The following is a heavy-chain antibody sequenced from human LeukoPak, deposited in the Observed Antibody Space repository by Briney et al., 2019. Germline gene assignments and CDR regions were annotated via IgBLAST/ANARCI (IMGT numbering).Heavy chain of an antibody. CDR3: AKGGYFDWLFPDY. V-gene: IGHV3-30*18. D-gene: IGHD3-9*01. CDR2: ISYDGSNK. CDR1: GSTFSSYG. Sequence: GRSLRLSCAASGSTFSSYGMHWVRQAPGKGLEWVAVISYDGSNKYYADSVKGRLTISRDNSKNTQYLQMNSLRAEDTAVYYCAKGGYFDWLFPDYWGQGTLVTVSS. J-gene: IGHJ4*02.